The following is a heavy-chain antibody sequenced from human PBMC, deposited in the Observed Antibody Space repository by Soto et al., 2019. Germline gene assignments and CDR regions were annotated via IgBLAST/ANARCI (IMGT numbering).Heavy chain of an antibody. CDR2: ITGGGDNT. D-gene: IGHD6-19*01. CDR1: GFTFSSYA. Sequence: QPGGSLRLSCAASGFTFSSYAMSWVRQAPGKGLEWVSTITGGGDNTHYADSVKGRFTISKDNSKNTLSLQMNRLRVEDTAVYHCAKGRIAVAAPYNWFDPWGQGTLVTVSS. V-gene: IGHV3-23*01. CDR3: AKGRIAVAAPYNWFDP. J-gene: IGHJ5*02.